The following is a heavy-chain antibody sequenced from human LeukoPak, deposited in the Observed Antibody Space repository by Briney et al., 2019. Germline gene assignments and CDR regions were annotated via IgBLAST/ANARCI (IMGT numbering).Heavy chain of an antibody. Sequence: GGSLRLSCAASGFTFSSYGMSWVRQAPGKGLEWVSGISWNSGSIGYADSVKGRFTISRDNAKNSLYLQMNSLRAEATALYYCAKDMVGEYYDFWSGYYISHAFDIWGQGTMVTVSS. V-gene: IGHV3-9*01. CDR1: GFTFSSYG. CDR2: ISWNSGSI. D-gene: IGHD3-3*01. J-gene: IGHJ3*02. CDR3: AKDMVGEYYDFWSGYYISHAFDI.